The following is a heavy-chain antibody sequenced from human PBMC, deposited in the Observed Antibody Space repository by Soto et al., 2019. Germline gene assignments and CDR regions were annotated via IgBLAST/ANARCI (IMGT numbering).Heavy chain of an antibody. CDR1: GGTFSSYG. Sequence: SVKVSCKASGGTFSSYGISWVRQAPGQGLEWMGGIIPIFSTPDYAQKFQGRVTITADRSTSTAYMELSSLRSEDTAVYYCATIAGRPENYYYGMDVWGQGTTVTVS. CDR3: ATIAGRPENYYYGMDV. J-gene: IGHJ6*02. V-gene: IGHV1-69*06. D-gene: IGHD6-6*01. CDR2: IIPIFSTP.